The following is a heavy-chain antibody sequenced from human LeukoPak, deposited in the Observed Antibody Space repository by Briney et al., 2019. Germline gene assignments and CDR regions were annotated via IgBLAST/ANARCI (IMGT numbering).Heavy chain of an antibody. Sequence: GGSLRLSCAASGFTFTNHYMDWVRQAPGMGLEWIARTTNTPNAYTTAYAASVRGKFTVSRDDSKSLLHLQMSSLKTDDTAVYYCGRDTATAIDYWGRGTLVTVSS. D-gene: IGHD5-18*01. CDR3: GRDTATAIDY. V-gene: IGHV3-72*01. CDR2: TTNTPNAYTT. CDR1: GFTFTNHY. J-gene: IGHJ4*02.